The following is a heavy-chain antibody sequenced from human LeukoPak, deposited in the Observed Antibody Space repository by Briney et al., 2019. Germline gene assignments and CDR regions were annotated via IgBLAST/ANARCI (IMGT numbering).Heavy chain of an antibody. CDR2: INPNSGGT. V-gene: IGHV1-2*02. Sequence: ASVKVSCKASGYTFTGYYMHWVRQAPGQGLEWMGWINPNSGGTNYAQKFQGRVTMTRDTSISTAYMELSRLRSDDTAVYYCARDNRLIKGSGPPDYWGQGTLVTVSS. CDR1: GYTFTGYY. J-gene: IGHJ4*02. D-gene: IGHD2-15*01. CDR3: ARDNRLIKGSGPPDY.